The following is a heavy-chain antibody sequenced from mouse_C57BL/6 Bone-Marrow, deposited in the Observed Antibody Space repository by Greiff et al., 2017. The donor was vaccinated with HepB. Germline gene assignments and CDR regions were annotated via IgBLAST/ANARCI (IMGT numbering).Heavy chain of an antibody. J-gene: IGHJ1*03. CDR1: GFTFSDYY. CDR2: INYDGSST. CDR3: ARDRITTVVGWYFEV. D-gene: IGHD1-1*01. V-gene: IGHV5-16*01. Sequence: EVKLVESEGGLVQPGSSMKLSCTASGFTFSDYYMAWVRQVPEKGLEWVANINYDGSSTYYLDSLKSRFIISRDNAKNILYLQMSSLKSEDTATYYCARDRITTVVGWYFEVWGTGTTVTVSS.